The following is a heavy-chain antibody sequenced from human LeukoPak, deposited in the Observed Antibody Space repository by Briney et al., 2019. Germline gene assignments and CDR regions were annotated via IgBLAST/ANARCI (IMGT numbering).Heavy chain of an antibody. Sequence: GGSLRLSCAASGLTFSTYAMHWVRQAPGKGLEYVSATSSNGQSTYYADSVKGRFTISRDNSENTVYLQMGRLRAEDMAVYYCARGRWVDIVTHGFDYWGQGSLVTVSS. V-gene: IGHV3-64*02. J-gene: IGHJ4*02. CDR1: GLTFSTYA. CDR2: TSSNGQST. CDR3: ARGRWVDIVTHGFDY. D-gene: IGHD3-9*01.